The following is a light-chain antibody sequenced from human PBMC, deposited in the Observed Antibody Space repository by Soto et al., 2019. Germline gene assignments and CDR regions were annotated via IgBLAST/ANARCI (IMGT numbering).Light chain of an antibody. CDR3: QQYDSDTLTLT. Sequence: PGERATLSCRASQSLRSSYVAWYQHKPGLAPRLLIYGASTRATAIPDRFSGSGSGTDFSLTISRLEPEDFAVYYCQQYDSDTLTLTFGGGTKVEIK. CDR2: GAS. J-gene: IGKJ4*01. V-gene: IGKV3-20*01. CDR1: QSLRSSY.